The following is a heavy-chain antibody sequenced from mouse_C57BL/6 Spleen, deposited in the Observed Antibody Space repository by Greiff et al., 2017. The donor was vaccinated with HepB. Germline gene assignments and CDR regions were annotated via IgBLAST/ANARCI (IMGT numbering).Heavy chain of an antibody. CDR3: ARDDGGYDGFAY. CDR2: INYDGSST. D-gene: IGHD2-2*01. V-gene: IGHV5-16*01. Sequence: EVQRVESEGGLVQPGSSMKLSCTASGFTFSDYYMAWVRQVPEKGLEWVANINYDGSSTYYLDSLKSRFIISRDNAKNILYLQMSSLKSEDTATYYCARDDGGYDGFAYWGQGTLVTVSA. J-gene: IGHJ3*01. CDR1: GFTFSDYY.